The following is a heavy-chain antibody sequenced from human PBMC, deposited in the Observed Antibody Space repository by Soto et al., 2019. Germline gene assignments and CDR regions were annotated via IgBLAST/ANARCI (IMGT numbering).Heavy chain of an antibody. D-gene: IGHD6-6*01. V-gene: IGHV1-69*13. Sequence: SSVKPSCRGSAGTCASYAITLVRQAAGQGLGWLGGTIPIFGTANSAQKFQGRVTITADESTSTAYMELSSLRSEDTAVYYCASSWRSSTAARQRDYYYYGMDVWG. J-gene: IGHJ6*02. CDR1: AGTCASYA. CDR3: ASSWRSSTAARQRDYYYYGMDV. CDR2: TIPIFGTA.